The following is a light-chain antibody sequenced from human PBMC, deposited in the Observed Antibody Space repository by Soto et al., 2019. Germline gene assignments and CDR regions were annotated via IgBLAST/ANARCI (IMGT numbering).Light chain of an antibody. Sequence: ETVLTQSPAPLSLSPGERATLSCRASQSVSGYLAWYQQKPGQAPRLLIYDASNRAPGIPARFSGSGSETDFTLTISSLEPEDFAVYYCQQRSNWPPTWTFGQGTKVDIK. CDR2: DAS. CDR3: QQRSNWPPTWT. V-gene: IGKV3-11*01. J-gene: IGKJ1*01. CDR1: QSVSGY.